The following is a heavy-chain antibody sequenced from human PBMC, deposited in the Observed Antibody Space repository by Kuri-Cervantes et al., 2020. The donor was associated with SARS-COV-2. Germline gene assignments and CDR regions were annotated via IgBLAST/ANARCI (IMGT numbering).Heavy chain of an antibody. D-gene: IGHD5-18*01. J-gene: IGHJ4*02. CDR2: IRGSADGT. Sequence: GESLKISCAASGFTFSNSALNWVRQAPGRGLEWVSRIRGSADGTYDAESVKGRFTISRDNSKNTLYLQMNSLRADETAVYYCAKERGYGNEYVDYWGQGTLVTVSS. CDR1: GFTFSNSA. CDR3: AKERGYGNEYVDY. V-gene: IGHV3-23*01.